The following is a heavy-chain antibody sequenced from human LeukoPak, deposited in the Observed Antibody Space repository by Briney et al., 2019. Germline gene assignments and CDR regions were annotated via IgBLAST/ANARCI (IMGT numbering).Heavy chain of an antibody. Sequence: ASVKVSCKASGYDFTSVGITWVRRAPGQGLEWMGWISPYNVNTRYAQKFQGRVAMPTDTSTTTAYMELRGLRFNDPAVYYCARAGPGSGWYFDYWGQGTLVTVSS. J-gene: IGHJ4*02. V-gene: IGHV1-18*01. CDR3: ARAGPGSGWYFDY. CDR1: GYDFTSVG. D-gene: IGHD6-19*01. CDR2: ISPYNVNT.